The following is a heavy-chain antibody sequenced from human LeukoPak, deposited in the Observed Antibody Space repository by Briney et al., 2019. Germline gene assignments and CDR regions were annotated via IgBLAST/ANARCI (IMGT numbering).Heavy chain of an antibody. CDR1: AFTFSTYV. V-gene: IGHV3-64D*06. CDR2: ISSNGDNT. Sequence: HPGGSLRLSCSVSAFTFSTYVMHWIRQAPGKGLEYVSAISSNGDNTYYADSVKGRFTISRDNSKNTLYLQMSSLRADDTAVYYCVRGTGYWGQGTLVTVSS. J-gene: IGHJ4*02. CDR3: VRGTGY.